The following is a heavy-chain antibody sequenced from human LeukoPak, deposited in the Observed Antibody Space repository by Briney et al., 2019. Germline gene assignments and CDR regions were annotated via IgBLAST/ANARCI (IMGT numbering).Heavy chain of an antibody. V-gene: IGHV3-30*18. J-gene: IGHJ4*02. CDR1: GFTFYRYG. D-gene: IGHD2-21*02. CDR3: AKERVATTLRYYDN. Sequence: PGGSLRLSCAASGFTFYRYGINWVRQAPGKGLEWLAVISHDGSEKYYADSVRGRFTISRDNSKNTVDLQMNSLRDDDTAVYYCAKERVATTLRYYDNWGQGTLVTVSS. CDR2: ISHDGSEK.